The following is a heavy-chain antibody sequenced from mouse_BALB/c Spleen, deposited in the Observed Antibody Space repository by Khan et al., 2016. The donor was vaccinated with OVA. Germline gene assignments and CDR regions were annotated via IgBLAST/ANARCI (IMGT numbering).Heavy chain of an antibody. CDR2: INPNNGGT. CDR3: SRSGYGSFAY. J-gene: IGHJ3*01. CDR1: GYTFTSYY. Sequence: QVQLKQSGAELVTPGASVRLSCKASGYTFTSYYLYWVKQRPGQGLEWIGDINPNNGGTNFNEKFKNKATLTVDKSSSTAYIQLNSLTSVDSAVYYFSRSGYGSFAYWGQGTLVTVSA. V-gene: IGHV1S81*02. D-gene: IGHD2-2*01.